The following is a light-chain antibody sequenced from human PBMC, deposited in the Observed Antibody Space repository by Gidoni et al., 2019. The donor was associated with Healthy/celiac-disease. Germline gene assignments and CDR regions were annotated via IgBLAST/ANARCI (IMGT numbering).Light chain of an antibody. CDR2: AAS. V-gene: IGKV1-39*01. Sequence: TQMTQSPSSLSASVGARVTITCRASQSISSYLNWYQQKPGKAPKLLIYAASSLERGVPSRCSGGGSGTDFTLTISSLQPEDFATYCCQPSYSTPLPFGGGTKVEIK. J-gene: IGKJ4*01. CDR1: QSISSY. CDR3: QPSYSTPLP.